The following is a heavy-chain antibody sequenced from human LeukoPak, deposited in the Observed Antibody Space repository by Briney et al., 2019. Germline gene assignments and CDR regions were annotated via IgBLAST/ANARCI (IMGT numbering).Heavy chain of an antibody. CDR3: ARDNDFWSGYYH. V-gene: IGHV3-74*03. CDR1: GFTFSNTW. D-gene: IGHD3-3*01. J-gene: IGHJ4*02. CDR2: IHSDGIST. Sequence: GGSLRLSCAASGFTFSNTWMHWVRQAPGKGLVWVSRIHSDGISTTYADSVKGRFTISRDNSKNTLYLQMNSLRAEDTAVYYCARDNDFWSGYYHWGQGTLVTVSS.